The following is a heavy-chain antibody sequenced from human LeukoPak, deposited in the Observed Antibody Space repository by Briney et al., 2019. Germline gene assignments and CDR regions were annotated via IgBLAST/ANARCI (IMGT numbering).Heavy chain of an antibody. CDR3: ARADCSSSTCYLRRSWFDP. J-gene: IGHJ5*02. CDR1: GFTFSNYW. V-gene: IGHV3-21*01. D-gene: IGHD2-2*01. CDR2: ISTSSRYI. Sequence: PGGSLRLSCAASGFTFSNYWMHWVRQAPGKGLEWVSSISTSSRYIYYKDSVRGRFTISRDDAKNSLYLEMNSLRAEDTAVYYCARADCSSSTCYLRRSWFDPWGQGTLVTVSS.